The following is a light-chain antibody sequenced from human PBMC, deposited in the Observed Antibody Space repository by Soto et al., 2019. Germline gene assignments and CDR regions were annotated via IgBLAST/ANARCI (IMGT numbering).Light chain of an antibody. J-gene: IGKJ1*01. Sequence: DIPLTQSPSTLSGSLVDRITITCGASQTISSWLAWYQQKPGKAPKLLIYKASTLKSGVPSRFSGSGSGTEFTLTISSLQPDDFATYYCQHYNSYSEAFGQGTKVDI. V-gene: IGKV1-5*03. CDR2: KAS. CDR3: QHYNSYSEA. CDR1: QTISSW.